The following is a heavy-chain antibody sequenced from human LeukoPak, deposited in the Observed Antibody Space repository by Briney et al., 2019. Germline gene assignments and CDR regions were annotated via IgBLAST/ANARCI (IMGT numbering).Heavy chain of an antibody. CDR2: ISGSGGGT. Sequence: GGSLRLSCAASGFTFSSYAMSWVRQAPGKGLEWVSAISGSGGGTYYADSVKGRFTISRDNSKNTLYLQMNSLRAEDTAVYYCAKAHYDSSGYHDYWGQGTLVTVSS. J-gene: IGHJ4*02. CDR3: AKAHYDSSGYHDY. V-gene: IGHV3-23*01. CDR1: GFTFSSYA. D-gene: IGHD3-22*01.